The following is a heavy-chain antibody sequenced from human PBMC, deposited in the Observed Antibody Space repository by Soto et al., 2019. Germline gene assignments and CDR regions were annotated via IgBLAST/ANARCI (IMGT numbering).Heavy chain of an antibody. J-gene: IGHJ4*02. Sequence: SETLSLTCTVSGVSISSYYWSWIRQPPGKGLEWIGYMYYSGSTNYNPSLKSRVTISVDTSKNQFSLNLSSVTAADTAVYYCARAAGAVAGRFDYWGQGTLATVSS. CDR2: MYYSGST. CDR3: ARAAGAVAGRFDY. CDR1: GVSISSYY. V-gene: IGHV4-59*01. D-gene: IGHD6-19*01.